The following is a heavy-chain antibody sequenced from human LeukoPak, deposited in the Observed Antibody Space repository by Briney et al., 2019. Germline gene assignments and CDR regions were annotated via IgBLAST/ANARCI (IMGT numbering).Heavy chain of an antibody. CDR2: ISSSGSYM. Sequence: PGGSLRLSCAASGFTFSSYNMNWVRQAPGKGLEWVSSISSSGSYMYYVDSVKGRFTISRDNSKNTLYLQMNSLRAEDTAVYYCAKLRFLEWLDFDYWGQGTLVTVSS. CDR3: AKLRFLEWLDFDY. CDR1: GFTFSSYN. J-gene: IGHJ4*02. V-gene: IGHV3-21*04. D-gene: IGHD3-3*01.